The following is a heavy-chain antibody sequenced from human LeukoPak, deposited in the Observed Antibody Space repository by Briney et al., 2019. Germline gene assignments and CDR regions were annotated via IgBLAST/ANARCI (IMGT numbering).Heavy chain of an antibody. J-gene: IGHJ4*02. V-gene: IGHV3-21*01. CDR1: GFTFSSYS. CDR2: ISSSSSYI. CDR3: AREEDYCGSGSYYNY. D-gene: IGHD3-10*01. Sequence: GGSLRLSCAASGFTFSSYSMNWVRQAPGKGLEWVSSISSSSSYIYYADSAKGRFTISRDNAKNSLYLQMNSLRAEDTAVYYCAREEDYCGSGSYYNYWGQGTLVTVSS.